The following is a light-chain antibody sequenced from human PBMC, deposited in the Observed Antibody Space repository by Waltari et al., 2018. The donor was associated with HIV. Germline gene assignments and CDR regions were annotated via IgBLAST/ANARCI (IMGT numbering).Light chain of an antibody. J-gene: IGKJ2*01. CDR2: GGS. V-gene: IGKV3D-15*01. CDR3: QQYNSWLPYT. Sequence: EIVMTHSPATLSVSPGAAATLSCRASQRVTTNLACYQQNPVPAPKLLIYGGSTRATVIPARLSGSGSGTEVTLTISSLQPEDFALYYCQQYNSWLPYTFGQGTKLEIK. CDR1: QRVTTN.